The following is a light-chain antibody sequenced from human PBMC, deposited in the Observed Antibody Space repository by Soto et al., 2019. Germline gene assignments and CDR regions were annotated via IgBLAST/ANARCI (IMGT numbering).Light chain of an antibody. J-gene: IGKJ3*01. Sequence: EIVLTQSPATLSLSPGERATLSCRASQSVSRFLAWFQQKPGQAPRLLIYDTSNRATGIPARFSGSGSGTDFTLTISSLEPDDFEVYYCQHRNHWPPILTFGHGTRVDIK. V-gene: IGKV3-11*01. CDR2: DTS. CDR1: QSVSRF. CDR3: QHRNHWPPILT.